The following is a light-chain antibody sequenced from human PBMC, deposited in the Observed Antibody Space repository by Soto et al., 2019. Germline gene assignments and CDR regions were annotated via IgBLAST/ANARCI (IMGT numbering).Light chain of an antibody. V-gene: IGKV3-15*01. CDR2: GAS. CDR1: QSVSSN. Sequence: EIVMTQSPATLSVSPGERATLSCRASQSVSSNLAWYQQKPGQAPRLLIYGASTRATGIPARFSGSGSGTEFTLTISRLHSEEFAVYYCQQYNNWPPMAFGQGTKVEI. J-gene: IGKJ1*01. CDR3: QQYNNWPPMA.